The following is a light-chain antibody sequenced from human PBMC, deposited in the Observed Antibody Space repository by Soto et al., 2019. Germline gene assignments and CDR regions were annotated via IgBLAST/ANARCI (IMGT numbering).Light chain of an antibody. CDR2: AAS. V-gene: IGKV1-6*01. CDR1: QNINSY. J-gene: IGKJ4*01. Sequence: IQMTQSPSSLSASVGDRVTITCRARQNINSYLNWYQQKPGKAPKLLIYAASSLQSGVPSRFSGSGSGTDFTLTISSLQPEDFATYYCLQDYNYPLTFGGGTKVDIK. CDR3: LQDYNYPLT.